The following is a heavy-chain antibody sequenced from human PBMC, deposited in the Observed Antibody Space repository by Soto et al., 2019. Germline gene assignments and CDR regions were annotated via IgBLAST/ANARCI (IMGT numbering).Heavy chain of an antibody. Sequence: ASVKVSCKASGYTFTSYYMHWVRQAPGQGLEWMGIINPSGGSTSYAQKFQGRVTMTRDTSTSTVYMELSSLRSEDTAVCYCATTGTTVDYFDYWGQGTLVTVSS. CDR2: INPSGGST. CDR1: GYTFTSYY. D-gene: IGHD1-1*01. CDR3: ATTGTTVDYFDY. J-gene: IGHJ4*02. V-gene: IGHV1-46*01.